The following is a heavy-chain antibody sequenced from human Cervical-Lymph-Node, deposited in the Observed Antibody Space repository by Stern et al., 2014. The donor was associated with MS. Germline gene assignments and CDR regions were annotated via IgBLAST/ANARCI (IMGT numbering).Heavy chain of an antibody. CDR1: GFPFSSYT. D-gene: IGHD1-14*01. CDR2: ISSSGRNI. Sequence: EVQLVESGGGLVKPGGSLRLSCEASGFPFSSYTMNWVRQAPGQGLEWGSSISSSGRNINYGSSLKGRFTISRDNAKNSLYLHMNSLRVEDTAVYYCAREVADTGYFNYWGQGALVTVSS. CDR3: AREVADTGYFNY. J-gene: IGHJ4*02. V-gene: IGHV3-21*01.